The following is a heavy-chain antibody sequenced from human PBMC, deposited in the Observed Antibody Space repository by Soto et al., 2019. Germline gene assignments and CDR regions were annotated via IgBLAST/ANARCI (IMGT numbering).Heavy chain of an antibody. J-gene: IGHJ6*02. CDR3: ARGYYDFWSGYSTGYGMDV. D-gene: IGHD3-3*01. CDR2: SYPGDSDT. Sequence: GESLKISCKGSVYSFTSYWIGWVRQIPGKSLQWMGISYPGDSDTRPSPAFKGHVTISAAKSISTAYRQWSSLKASDTAMYYCARGYYDFWSGYSTGYGMDVWGQGTTVTVS. CDR1: VYSFTSYW. V-gene: IGHV5-51*01.